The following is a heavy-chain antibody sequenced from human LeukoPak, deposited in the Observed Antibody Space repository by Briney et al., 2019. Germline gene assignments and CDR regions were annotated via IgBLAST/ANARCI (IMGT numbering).Heavy chain of an antibody. CDR2: IYYSGSK. CDR3: ARWGEAAAGIYY. Sequence: SWTVSLTCTVSGGSIKNYYWSWIRQSPGKGLEWLGYIYYSGSKYYNPSLKSRITISVDTPKNQFSLKLSSVTAADTAVYYCARWGEAAAGIYYWGQGTLVTVSS. V-gene: IGHV4-59*01. CDR1: GGSIKNYY. D-gene: IGHD6-13*01. J-gene: IGHJ4*02.